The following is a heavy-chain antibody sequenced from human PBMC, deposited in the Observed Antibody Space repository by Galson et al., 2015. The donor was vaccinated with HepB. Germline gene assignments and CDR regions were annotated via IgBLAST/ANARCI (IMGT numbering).Heavy chain of an antibody. CDR2: INSDGSST. D-gene: IGHD6-19*01. CDR1: GFTFSSYW. V-gene: IGHV3-74*01. Sequence: SLRLSCAASGFTFSSYWMHWVRQAPGKGLVWVSRINSDGSSTSYADSVKGRFTISRDNAKNTLYLQMNSLRAEDTAVYYCARGHSSGWYSWSSYNIDYWGQGTLVTVSS. CDR3: ARGHSSGWYSWSSYNIDY. J-gene: IGHJ4*02.